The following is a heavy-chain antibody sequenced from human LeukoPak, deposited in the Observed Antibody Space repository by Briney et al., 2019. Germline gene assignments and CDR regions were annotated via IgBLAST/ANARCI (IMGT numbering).Heavy chain of an antibody. D-gene: IGHD5-18*01. CDR3: VKKDTAILYGMDV. J-gene: IGHJ6*02. V-gene: IGHV3-23*01. Sequence: QPGGSLRLSCAASGFTFSSYAMSWVRQAPGKGLEWVSAISGSGGSTYYADSVKGRFTISRDNSKNTLYLQMNSLRAEDTAVYYCVKKDTAILYGMDVWGQGTTVTVSS. CDR1: GFTFSSYA. CDR2: ISGSGGST.